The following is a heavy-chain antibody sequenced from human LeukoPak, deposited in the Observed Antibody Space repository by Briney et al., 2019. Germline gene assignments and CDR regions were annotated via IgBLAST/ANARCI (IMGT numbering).Heavy chain of an antibody. CDR1: GFSFSGSA. CDR3: ARLGGSPPYFDY. Sequence: PGGSLRLSCAASGFSFSGSAIHWVRQASGKGLEWVGHIRRKGNDYAIAYTASVKGRFTISRDDSKNTAFLQMDSLKTEDTAVYFCARLGGSPPYFDYWGQGTLVTVSS. J-gene: IGHJ4*02. CDR2: IRRKGNDYAI. D-gene: IGHD3-16*01. V-gene: IGHV3-73*01.